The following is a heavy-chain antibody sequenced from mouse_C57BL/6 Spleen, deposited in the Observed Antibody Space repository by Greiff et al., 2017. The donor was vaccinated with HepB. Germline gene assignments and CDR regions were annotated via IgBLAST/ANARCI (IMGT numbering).Heavy chain of an antibody. CDR1: GYTFTSYW. V-gene: IGHV1-69*01. Sequence: VQLQQPGAELVMPGASVKLSCKASGYTFTSYWMHWVKQRPGQGLEWIGEIDPSDSYTNYYQKFKGKSTLTVDKSSSTAYMQLSSLTSEDSAVYYCARPGLYAMDYWGQGTSVTVSS. D-gene: IGHD3-1*01. CDR3: ARPGLYAMDY. CDR2: IDPSDSYT. J-gene: IGHJ4*01.